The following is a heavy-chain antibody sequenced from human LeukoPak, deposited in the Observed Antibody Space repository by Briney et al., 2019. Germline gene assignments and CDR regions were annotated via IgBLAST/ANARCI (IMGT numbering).Heavy chain of an antibody. Sequence: GGSLRLSCEVSGFTFTSYGMHWVRQAPGKGLEWVADICYDGSNKYYADSVKGRFTISRDNSKNTVFLQMTSLRADDTAVYYCARAYSGYSSRGFDYWGQGTLVSVSS. J-gene: IGHJ4*02. CDR1: GFTFTSYG. CDR3: ARAYSGYSSRGFDY. CDR2: ICYDGSNK. D-gene: IGHD5-12*01. V-gene: IGHV3-33*01.